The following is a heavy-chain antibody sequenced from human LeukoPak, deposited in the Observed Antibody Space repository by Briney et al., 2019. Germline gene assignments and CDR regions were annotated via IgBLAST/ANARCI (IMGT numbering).Heavy chain of an antibody. J-gene: IGHJ4*02. CDR1: GYTFTGYY. D-gene: IGHD3-22*01. CDR3: ARGRQPKYYYDSSGYYWD. Sequence: ASVKVSCKASGYTFTGYYMRWVRQAPGQGLEWMGWINPNSGGTNYAQKFQGRVTMTRDTSIGTAYMELSRLRSDDTAVYYCARGRQPKYYYDSSGYYWDWGQGTLVTVPS. CDR2: INPNSGGT. V-gene: IGHV1-2*02.